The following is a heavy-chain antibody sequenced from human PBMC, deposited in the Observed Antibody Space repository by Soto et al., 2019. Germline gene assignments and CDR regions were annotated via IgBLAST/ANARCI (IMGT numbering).Heavy chain of an antibody. D-gene: IGHD5-12*01. CDR1: GGSISSYY. J-gene: IGHJ4*02. V-gene: IGHV4-59*01. Sequence: QVQLQESGPGLVKPSETLSLTCTVSGGSISSYYWSWIRQPPGKGLEWIGYIYYSGSTNYNPSLKSRVTSSVDTSKNRFSLTLGSVTAADTDVYYCARVYSGYDYSPYYFDYWGQGTLVTVSS. CDR3: ARVYSGYDYSPYYFDY. CDR2: IYYSGST.